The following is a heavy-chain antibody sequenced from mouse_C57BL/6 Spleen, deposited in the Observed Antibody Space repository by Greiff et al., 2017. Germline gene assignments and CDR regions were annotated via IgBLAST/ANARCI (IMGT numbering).Heavy chain of an antibody. CDR2: INPNYGTT. CDR3: ARLGLTTVVATRYFDD. CDR1: GYSFTDYN. V-gene: IGHV1-39*01. J-gene: IGHJ2*01. Sequence: VQLQQSGPELVKPGASVKISCKASGYSFTDYNMNWVKQSNGKSLEWIGVINPNYGTTSYNQKFKGKATLTVDQSSSTAYMQLNSLTSEDSAVYYCARLGLTTVVATRYFDDWGQGTTLTVSS. D-gene: IGHD1-1*01.